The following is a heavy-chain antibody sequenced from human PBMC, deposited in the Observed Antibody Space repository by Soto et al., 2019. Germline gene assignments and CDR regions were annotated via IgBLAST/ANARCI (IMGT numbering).Heavy chain of an antibody. CDR3: ARDAYCSSISCQGYNWFDP. CDR1: GFTFSSYG. Sequence: QPGGSLRLSCAASGFTFSSYGMHWVRQAPGKGLEWVAVIWYDGSNKYYADSVKGRFTISRDNSKNTLYLQMNSLRAEDTAMYYCARDAYCSSISCQGYNWFDPWGQGTLVTVSS. J-gene: IGHJ5*02. V-gene: IGHV3-33*01. CDR2: IWYDGSNK. D-gene: IGHD2-2*01.